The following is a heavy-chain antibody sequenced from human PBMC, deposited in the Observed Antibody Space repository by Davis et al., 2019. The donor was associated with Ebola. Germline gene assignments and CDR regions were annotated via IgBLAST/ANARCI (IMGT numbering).Heavy chain of an antibody. D-gene: IGHD6-19*01. Sequence: GESLKISCAASGFTFSSYGMHWVRQAPGKGLEWVAVISYDGSNKYYADSVKGRFTISRDNSKNTLYLQMNSLRAEDTAVYYCAKEGLRYYFDYWGQGTLVTVSS. CDR1: GFTFSSYG. CDR3: AKEGLRYYFDY. J-gene: IGHJ4*02. CDR2: ISYDGSNK. V-gene: IGHV3-30*18.